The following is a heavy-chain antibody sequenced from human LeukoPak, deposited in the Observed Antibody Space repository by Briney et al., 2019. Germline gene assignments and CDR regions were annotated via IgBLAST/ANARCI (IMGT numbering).Heavy chain of an antibody. CDR3: ARDTVPGDC. CDR1: GGSISSYY. Sequence: PSETLSLTCTVSGGSISSYYWNWIRQPPGKGLEWIGYIYYTGSTDYNPSLKSRVTISVDTSKNQFSLKVSSVTAADTAVYYCARDTVPGDCWGQGTLVTVSS. V-gene: IGHV4-59*01. CDR2: IYYTGST. J-gene: IGHJ4*02. D-gene: IGHD6-19*01.